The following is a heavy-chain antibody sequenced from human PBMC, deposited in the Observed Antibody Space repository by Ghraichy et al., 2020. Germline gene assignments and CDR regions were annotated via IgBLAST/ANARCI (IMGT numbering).Heavy chain of an antibody. D-gene: IGHD1-26*01. CDR1: GFTFSSYS. V-gene: IGHV3-21*01. CDR2: ISSSSSYI. Sequence: GASLNISCAASGFTFSSYSMNWVRQAPGKGLEWVSSISSSSSYIYYADSVKGRFTISRDNAKNSLYLQMNSLRAEDTAVYYCARVRVGGNYYLYYYYGMDVWGQGTTVTVSS. CDR3: ARVRVGGNYYLYYYYGMDV. J-gene: IGHJ6*02.